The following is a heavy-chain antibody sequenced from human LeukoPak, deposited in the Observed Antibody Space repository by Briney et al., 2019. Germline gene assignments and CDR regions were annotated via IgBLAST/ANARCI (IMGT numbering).Heavy chain of an antibody. CDR2: INNDASDT. CDR3: TKDGATAYGDYLSS. Sequence: GGSLRLSCVASGFPFSHYWIHWVRQAPGQGLERVSRINNDASDTAYADTVRGRLTISTDNTKNTVYLQRNSLREEDPAVYYCTKDGATAYGDYLSSCGQRNLVFVSS. V-gene: IGHV3-74*01. D-gene: IGHD4-17*01. CDR1: GFPFSHYW. J-gene: IGHJ5*01.